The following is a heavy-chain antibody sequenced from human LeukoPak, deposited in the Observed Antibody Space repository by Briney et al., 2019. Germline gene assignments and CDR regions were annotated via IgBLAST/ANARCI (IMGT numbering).Heavy chain of an antibody. CDR2: INQDGSEK. D-gene: IGHD5-24*01. CDR1: GFTFSSYW. V-gene: IGHV3-7*01. CDR3: ARDVATISNWFDP. Sequence: GESLRLSCAASGFTFSSYWMSWVRQAPGKGLEWVANINQDGSEKYYVDSVKGRFTISRDNAKNSLYLQMNSLRAEDTAVYYCARDVATISNWFDPWGQGTLVTVSS. J-gene: IGHJ5*02.